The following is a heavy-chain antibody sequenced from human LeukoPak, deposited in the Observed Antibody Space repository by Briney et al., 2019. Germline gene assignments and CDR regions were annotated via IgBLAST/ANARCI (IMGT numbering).Heavy chain of an antibody. D-gene: IGHD5-18*01. CDR1: GYDFSGDW. Sequence: GESLKISCKGSGYDFSGDWIGWVRQMPGKGLELMGIIYPGDSDTRYSPSFQGQVTISADKSISTAYLQWSSLKASDTAMYYCARGGYSYVRTAWGQGTLVTVSS. V-gene: IGHV5-51*01. CDR3: ARGGYSYVRTA. J-gene: IGHJ5*02. CDR2: IYPGDSDT.